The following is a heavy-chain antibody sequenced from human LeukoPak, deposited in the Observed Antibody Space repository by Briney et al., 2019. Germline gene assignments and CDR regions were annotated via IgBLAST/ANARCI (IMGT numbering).Heavy chain of an antibody. D-gene: IGHD6-13*01. CDR1: GFTFSDYY. J-gene: IGHJ4*02. CDR2: ISGTSSYT. Sequence: KPGGSLRLSCAASGFTFSDYYMSWIRQAPGKGLEWVSYISGTSSYTNYADSVKGRFTVSRDNPKNSLFLQMNSLRAEDAAVYYRARGGSTWSYVDYWGQGTLVTVSS. CDR3: ARGGSTWSYVDY. V-gene: IGHV3-11*05.